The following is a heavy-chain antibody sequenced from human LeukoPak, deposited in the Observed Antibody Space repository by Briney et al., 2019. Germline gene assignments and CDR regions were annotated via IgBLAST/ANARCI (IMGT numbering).Heavy chain of an antibody. D-gene: IGHD6-13*01. CDR3: ARVEIFSAAAVGYYYYYMDV. J-gene: IGHJ6*03. V-gene: IGHV3-11*01. CDR2: ISSSGSTI. Sequence: PGGSLRLSCAASGFTFSDYYMSWIRQAPGKGLEWVSYISSSGSTIYYADSVKGLFTISRDNAKNSLYLQMNSLRAEDTAVYYCARVEIFSAAAVGYYYYYMDVWGKGTTVTVSS. CDR1: GFTFSDYY.